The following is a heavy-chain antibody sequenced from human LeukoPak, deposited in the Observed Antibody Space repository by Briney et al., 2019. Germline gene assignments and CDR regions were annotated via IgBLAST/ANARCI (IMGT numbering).Heavy chain of an antibody. Sequence: GGSLRLSCAASGFTLSSYAMSWVRQAPGKGLEWVSAISGSGGSTYYADSVKGRFTISRDNSKNTLYLQMNSLRAEDTAVYYCAKDRDYYDSSGYYYSPYFDYWGQGTLVTVSS. CDR2: ISGSGGST. V-gene: IGHV3-23*01. J-gene: IGHJ4*02. CDR3: AKDRDYYDSSGYYYSPYFDY. D-gene: IGHD3-22*01. CDR1: GFTLSSYA.